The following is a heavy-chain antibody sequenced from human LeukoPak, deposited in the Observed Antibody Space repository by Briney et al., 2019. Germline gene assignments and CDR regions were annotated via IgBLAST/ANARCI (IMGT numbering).Heavy chain of an antibody. Sequence: PGGSLRLSCAASGSTFSNFWMHWVRQVPGKGLVWVARINSDGSATNYADSVKGRFTISRDNAKNTLYLQMNGLRADDTAVYYCVRVGGTYSPLNYWGQGTLVTVSS. CDR2: INSDGSAT. V-gene: IGHV3-74*01. D-gene: IGHD1-26*01. CDR3: VRVGGTYSPLNY. J-gene: IGHJ4*02. CDR1: GSTFSNFW.